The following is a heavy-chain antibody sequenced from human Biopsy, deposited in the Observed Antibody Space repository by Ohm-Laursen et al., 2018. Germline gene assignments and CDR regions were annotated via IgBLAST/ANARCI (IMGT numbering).Heavy chain of an antibody. J-gene: IGHJ6*02. CDR3: ASQAPRDPDFLTGAYQYDMAV. CDR2: INTFFRTV. Sequence: PPVNVSCKVSGRNFSNSAMSWARQPPGQGLEWMGGINTFFRTVNYAQNFQGRLTITADEFTDTAYMELRSLRSEDTAVYYCASQAPRDPDFLTGAYQYDMAVWGQGTTVTVSS. D-gene: IGHD3-9*01. CDR1: GRNFSNSA. V-gene: IGHV1-69*01.